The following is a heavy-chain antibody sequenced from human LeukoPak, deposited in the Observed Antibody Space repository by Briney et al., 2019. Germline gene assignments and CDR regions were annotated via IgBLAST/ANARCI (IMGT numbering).Heavy chain of an antibody. J-gene: IGHJ5*02. Sequence: SETLSLTCTVSGGSVSSGSYYWSWLRQPPGKGLEWIGYIYYSGSTNYNPSLKSRVTISVDTSKNQFSLKLSSVTAPDTAVYFCARDTYSGSHINWFDPWGQGTLVTVSS. CDR2: IYYSGST. CDR1: GGSVSSGSYY. D-gene: IGHD1-26*01. V-gene: IGHV4-61*01. CDR3: ARDTYSGSHINWFDP.